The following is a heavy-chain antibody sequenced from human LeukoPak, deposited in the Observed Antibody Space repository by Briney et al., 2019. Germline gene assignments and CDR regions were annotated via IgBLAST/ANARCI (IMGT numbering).Heavy chain of an antibody. J-gene: IGHJ4*02. V-gene: IGHV1-69*13. CDR2: IIPMFGTA. D-gene: IGHD3-22*01. CDR1: GGPFSRFS. Sequence: SVKVSCKASGGPFSRFSFSWVRQAPGQGLEWMGGIIPMFGTANYVQKFQGRVTITADESTGTAYMEMTRLRSDDTAVYYCARSGPYDYSGYFDSWGQGTLVTVSS. CDR3: ARSGPYDYSGYFDS.